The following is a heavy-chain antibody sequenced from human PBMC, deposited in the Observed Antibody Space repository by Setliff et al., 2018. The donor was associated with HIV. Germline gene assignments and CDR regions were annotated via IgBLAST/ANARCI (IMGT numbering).Heavy chain of an antibody. CDR2: INTDTGAP. Sequence: ASVKVSCKASGYSLTSYGLNWVRQAPGQGLEWIGWINTDTGAPIFAQGFSGRFVFSLDTSVNTAYLQITCLEAQDTGIYFCAREYSSSRYFDSWGQGTLVTVSS. CDR1: GYSLTSYG. D-gene: IGHD3-22*01. CDR3: AREYSSSRYFDS. V-gene: IGHV7-4-1*02. J-gene: IGHJ4*02.